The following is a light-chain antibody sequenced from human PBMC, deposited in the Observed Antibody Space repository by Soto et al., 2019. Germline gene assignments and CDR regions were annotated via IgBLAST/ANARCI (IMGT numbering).Light chain of an antibody. V-gene: IGLV1-51*02. Sequence: QSVLTQPPSVSAAPGQKVTISCSGSSPNIENNYVSWYQQLPGTAPKLLIYEDNKRPSGIPDRFSGSRSGTSATLGITGLQTGDEADYYCRTWDSSLTAYVFGSGTKVTVL. CDR2: EDN. CDR3: RTWDSSLTAYV. CDR1: SPNIENNY. J-gene: IGLJ1*01.